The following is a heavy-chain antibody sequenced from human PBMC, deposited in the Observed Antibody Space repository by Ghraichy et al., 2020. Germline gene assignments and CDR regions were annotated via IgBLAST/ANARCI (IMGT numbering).Heavy chain of an antibody. CDR3: AKDLGLAEIPNYYDSSGTYYYYYGMDV. CDR1: GFTFSSYG. J-gene: IGHJ6*02. Sequence: AGSLRLSCAASGFTFSSYGMHWVRQAPGKGLEWVAVISYDGSNKYYADSVKGRFTISRDNSKNTLYLQMNSLRAEDTAVYYCAKDLGLAEIPNYYDSSGTYYYYYGMDVWGQGTTVTVSS. V-gene: IGHV3-30*18. CDR2: ISYDGSNK. D-gene: IGHD3-22*01.